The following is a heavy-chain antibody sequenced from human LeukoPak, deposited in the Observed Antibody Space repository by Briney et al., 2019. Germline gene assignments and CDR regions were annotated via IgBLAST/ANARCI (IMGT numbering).Heavy chain of an antibody. V-gene: IGHV3-30*02. CDR2: IRYDGSNK. CDR3: AEDQGGSGGGRRPPYY. Sequence: GGSLRLSCAVSGFTFSSYCMHWVRQAPGKGLEWVAFIRYDGSNKYYADSVKGRFTISRDNSKNTLYLQMNSLRAEETAVYYCAEDQGGSGGGRRPPYYWGQGTLVTVSS. CDR1: GFTFSSYC. D-gene: IGHD3-10*01. J-gene: IGHJ4*02.